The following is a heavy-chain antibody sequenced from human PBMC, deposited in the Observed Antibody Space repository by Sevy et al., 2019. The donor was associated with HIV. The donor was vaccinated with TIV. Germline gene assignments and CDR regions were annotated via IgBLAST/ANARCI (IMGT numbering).Heavy chain of an antibody. D-gene: IGHD5-12*01. CDR1: GFTFDDYA. CDR3: AKGLATISSWAYYYYYYGMDV. CDR2: ISWNSGSI. J-gene: IGHJ6*02. Sequence: GGSLRLSCAASGFTFDDYAMHWVRQAPGKGLEWVSGISWNSGSIGYADSVKGRFTISRDNAKNSLYLQMNSLRAEDTALYYCAKGLATISSWAYYYYYYGMDVWGQGTTVTVSS. V-gene: IGHV3-9*01.